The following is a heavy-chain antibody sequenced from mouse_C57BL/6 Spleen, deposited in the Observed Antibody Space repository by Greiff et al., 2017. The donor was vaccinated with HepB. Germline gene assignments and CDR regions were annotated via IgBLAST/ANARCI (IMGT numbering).Heavy chain of an antibody. V-gene: IGHV1-53*01. CDR2: INPSNGGT. D-gene: IGHD4-1*01. J-gene: IGHJ2*01. Sequence: QVHVKQPGTELVKPGASVKLSCKASGYTFTSYWMHWVKQRPGQGLEWIGNINPSNGGTNYNEKFKSKATLTVDKSSSTAYMQLSSLTSEDSAVYYCAIDWDGGRFDYWGKGTTLTVSS. CDR1: GYTFTSYW. CDR3: AIDWDGGRFDY.